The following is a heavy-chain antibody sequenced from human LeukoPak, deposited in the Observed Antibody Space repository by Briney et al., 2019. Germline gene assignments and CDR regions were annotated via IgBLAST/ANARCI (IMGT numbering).Heavy chain of an antibody. CDR3: AKSPGTLWFGEYHFDY. Sequence: GGSLRLSCAASGFTFSSYAMSWVRQAPGKGLEWVSAISGSGGSTYYADPVKGRFTISRDNSKNTLYLQMNSLRAEDTAVYYCAKSPGTLWFGEYHFDYWGQGTLVTVSS. CDR2: ISGSGGST. V-gene: IGHV3-23*01. D-gene: IGHD3-10*01. CDR1: GFTFSSYA. J-gene: IGHJ4*02.